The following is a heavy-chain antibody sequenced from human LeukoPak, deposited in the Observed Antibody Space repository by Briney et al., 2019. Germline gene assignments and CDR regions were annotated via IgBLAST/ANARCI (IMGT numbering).Heavy chain of an antibody. D-gene: IGHD6-19*01. CDR2: IYYSGST. CDR1: GGSISSYY. Sequence: SETLSLTCTVSGGSISSYYWSWIRQPPGKGLEWIGYIYYSGSTNYNPSLRSRVTISVDTSKNQFSLKLSSVTAADTAVYYCATHPDRYSSGLNWFDPWGQGTLVTVSS. J-gene: IGHJ5*02. CDR3: ATHPDRYSSGLNWFDP. V-gene: IGHV4-59*12.